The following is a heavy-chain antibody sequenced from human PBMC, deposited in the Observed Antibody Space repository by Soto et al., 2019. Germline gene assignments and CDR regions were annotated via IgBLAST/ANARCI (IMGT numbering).Heavy chain of an antibody. J-gene: IGHJ4*02. V-gene: IGHV4-39*01. Sequence: SETLSLACTVSGGSIYRSGYYWGWIRQPPGRGLEWIGNIDYNGVTYSNPSLKSRVTISRDTSKNQFSLKLTSVTAADTALYYCGKVLVGATGHTDSDSWGPGTLVTVSS. D-gene: IGHD2-15*01. CDR2: IDYNGVT. CDR3: GKVLVGATGHTDSDS. CDR1: GGSIYRSGYY.